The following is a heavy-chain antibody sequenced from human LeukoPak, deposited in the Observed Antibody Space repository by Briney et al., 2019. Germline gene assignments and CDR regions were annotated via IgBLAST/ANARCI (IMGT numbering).Heavy chain of an antibody. Sequence: PGGSLRLSRAASGFTFSTYAMSLVRQAPGKGLEWVSVISGRGRSTYHADSVKGRFTVYRDNSKNTLYLQMNSLRAEDTSIYFCAKALEQETVIALDSWGQGTLVTVSS. D-gene: IGHD6-13*01. CDR1: GFTFSTYA. CDR2: ISGRGRST. V-gene: IGHV3-23*01. J-gene: IGHJ4*02. CDR3: AKALEQETVIALDS.